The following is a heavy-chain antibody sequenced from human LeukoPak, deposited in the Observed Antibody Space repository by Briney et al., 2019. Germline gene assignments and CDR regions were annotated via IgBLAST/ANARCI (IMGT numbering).Heavy chain of an antibody. CDR3: ARLDDYSNYPSGDY. CDR1: GGSISSSSYY. Sequence: SETLSLTCTVSGGSISSSSYYCGWIRQPPGKGLEWIGSIYYSGSTYYNPSLKSRVTISVDTSKNQFSLKLSSVTAADTAVYYCARLDDYSNYPSGDYWGQGTLVTVSS. CDR2: IYYSGST. V-gene: IGHV4-39*07. D-gene: IGHD4-11*01. J-gene: IGHJ4*02.